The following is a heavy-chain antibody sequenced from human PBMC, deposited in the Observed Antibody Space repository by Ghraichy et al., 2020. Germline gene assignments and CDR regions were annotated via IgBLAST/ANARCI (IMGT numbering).Heavy chain of an antibody. V-gene: IGHV1-2*06. CDR1: TYTFSDNH. Sequence: ASVKVSCRTATYTFSDNHIHWVRQAPGQGLEWMGRIDPKNGVRIYAQKVQGRVTMTRDTSVTTVYMELSGLTSDDTARYYCRRENWHYVHWGQGTLVTISS. D-gene: IGHD1-7*01. J-gene: IGHJ4*02. CDR3: RRENWHYVH. CDR2: IDPKNGVR.